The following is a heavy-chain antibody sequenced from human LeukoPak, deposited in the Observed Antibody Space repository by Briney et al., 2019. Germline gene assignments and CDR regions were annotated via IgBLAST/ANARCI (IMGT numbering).Heavy chain of an antibody. Sequence: SQTLSLTCAVSGGSISSGGYSWSWIRQPPGKGLEWIGYIYHSGSTYYNPSLKSRVTISVDRSKNQFSLKLSSVTAADTAVYYCARGGVAKDFDYWGQGTLVTVSS. CDR3: ARGGVAKDFDY. V-gene: IGHV4-30-2*01. CDR1: GGSISSGGYS. J-gene: IGHJ4*02. D-gene: IGHD2-15*01. CDR2: IYHSGST.